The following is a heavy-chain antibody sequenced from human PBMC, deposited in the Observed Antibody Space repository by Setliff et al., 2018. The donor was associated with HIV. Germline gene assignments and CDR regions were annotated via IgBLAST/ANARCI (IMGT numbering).Heavy chain of an antibody. CDR1: GFTFSGSV. D-gene: IGHD3-22*01. V-gene: IGHV1-58*01. J-gene: IGHJ6*03. CDR3: AADRGDYFELDYPHYHYMDV. Sequence: GASVKVSCKASGFTFSGSVVQWVRQARGQRLEWIGRIVVGSGKTDYAQKFQNRVTITRDMSTSTAYMELSSLRSEDTAVYYCAADRGDYFELDYPHYHYMDVWGKGTTVTVSS. CDR2: IVVGSGKT.